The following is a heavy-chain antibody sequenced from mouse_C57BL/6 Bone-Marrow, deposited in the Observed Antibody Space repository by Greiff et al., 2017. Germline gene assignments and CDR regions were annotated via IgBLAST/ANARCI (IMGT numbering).Heavy chain of an antibody. J-gene: IGHJ4*01. CDR2: MHPKGGSP. Sequence: VQLQHPGAELVKPGASVKLSCKASGYTFTNSWMHWVKQRPGQGLEWIGMMHPKGGSPDYNEKFKSEATLSVDKSSRTAYLELSSLTSEDSAVYYCARSYDYDDYTMDYWGQGTSVTVSS. V-gene: IGHV1-64*01. CDR3: ARSYDYDDYTMDY. CDR1: GYTFTNSW. D-gene: IGHD2-4*01.